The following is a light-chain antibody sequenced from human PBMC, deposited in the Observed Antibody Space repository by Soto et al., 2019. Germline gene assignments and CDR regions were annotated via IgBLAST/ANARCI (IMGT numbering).Light chain of an antibody. V-gene: IGKV1-39*01. CDR2: AAS. J-gene: IGKJ3*01. CDR3: QQSYSIVIT. CDR1: QSISSY. Sequence: DIQMTQSPSSLSASVGDRVTITCRASQSISSYLNWYQQKPGKAPKLVIYAASSLQSGVQSRFSGSGSGTDFTLTISSLQPEDFATYYCQQSYSIVITFGPGTKVDIK.